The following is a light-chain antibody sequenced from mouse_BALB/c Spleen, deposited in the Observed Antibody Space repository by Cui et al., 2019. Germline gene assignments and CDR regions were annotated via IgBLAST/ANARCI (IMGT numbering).Light chain of an antibody. Sequence: QIVLTQSPAIMSASLGERDTMSCTASSSVRSSYLHWYRQKPRSSPQLCIYSTSDQASGVPARFSGSGSGTSYSLTISSMEAEDAATYYCHQYHRSPFTFGSGTKLEI. CDR3: HQYHRSPFT. V-gene: IGKV4-74*01. CDR2: STS. J-gene: IGKJ4*01. CDR1: SSVRSSY.